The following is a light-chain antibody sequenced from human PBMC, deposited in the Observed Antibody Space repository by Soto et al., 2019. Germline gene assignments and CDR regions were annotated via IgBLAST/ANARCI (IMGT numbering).Light chain of an antibody. CDR3: QQLNSYPLT. J-gene: IGKJ4*01. CDR1: QGISSY. V-gene: IGKV1-9*01. Sequence: IQLTQSPYSLSASVGDRVTITCRASQGISSYLAWYQQKPGKAPKLLIYAASTLQSGVPSRFSGSVSGTDCPLTISSLQPEDFATYSCQQLNSYPLTFGGGTKVEIK. CDR2: AAS.